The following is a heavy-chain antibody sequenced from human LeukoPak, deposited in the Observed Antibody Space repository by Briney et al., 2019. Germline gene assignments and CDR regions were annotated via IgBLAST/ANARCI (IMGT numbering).Heavy chain of an antibody. V-gene: IGHV4-59*01. D-gene: IGHD1-26*01. CDR3: ARDKYSGSLNWFDP. CDR2: IYYSGST. J-gene: IGHJ5*02. CDR1: GGSISSYY. Sequence: SETLSLTCTASGGSISSYYWSWIRQPPGKGLEWIGYIYYSGSTNYNPSLKSRVTISVDTSKNQFSLKLSSVTAADTAVYYCARDKYSGSLNWFDPWGQGTLVTVSS.